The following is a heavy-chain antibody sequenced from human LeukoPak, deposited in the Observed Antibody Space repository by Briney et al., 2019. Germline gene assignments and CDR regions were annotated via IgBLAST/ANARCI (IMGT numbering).Heavy chain of an antibody. Sequence: GGSLRLSCAASGFTFNTYAMSWVRQAPGKGREWVSGVIGRGKSTFYADSVKGRFTISRDNCRNTLYLQMNSLRVEDTAVYYCTRPHVDGGYYYHQYWGQGTLVAVSS. CDR3: TRPHVDGGYYYHQY. CDR2: VIGRGKST. D-gene: IGHD3-22*01. V-gene: IGHV3-23*01. J-gene: IGHJ4*02. CDR1: GFTFNTYA.